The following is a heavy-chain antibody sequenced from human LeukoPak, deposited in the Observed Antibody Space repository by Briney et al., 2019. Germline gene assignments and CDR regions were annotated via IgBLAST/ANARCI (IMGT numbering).Heavy chain of an antibody. CDR1: GFTFSDYY. V-gene: IGHV3-11*04. Sequence: GGSLRLSCAASGFTFSDYYMTWIRQAPGKGLEWLSYITTSGSIRYYTDSVRGRFIISRDNAKNSLYLQMNNLRADDTAIYYCARGENWFDSWGQGTLVTVSS. CDR2: ITTSGSIR. CDR3: ARGENWFDS. D-gene: IGHD1-26*01. J-gene: IGHJ5*01.